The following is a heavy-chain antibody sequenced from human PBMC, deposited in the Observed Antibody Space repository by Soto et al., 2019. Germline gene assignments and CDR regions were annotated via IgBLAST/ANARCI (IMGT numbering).Heavy chain of an antibody. V-gene: IGHV4-4*07. Sequence: LSLTGTFSVGSISSYYCSWIRQPAGKGLEWIGRIYTSGSTNYNPSLKSRVTMSVDTSKNQFSLKLSSVTAADTAVYYCARTRSKMSWFDPWGQGTLVTVSS. CDR2: IYTSGST. CDR1: VGSISSYY. CDR3: ARTRSKMSWFDP. J-gene: IGHJ5*02.